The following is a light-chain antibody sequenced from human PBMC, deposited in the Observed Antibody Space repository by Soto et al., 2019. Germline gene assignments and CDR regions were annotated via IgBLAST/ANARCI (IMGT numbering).Light chain of an antibody. Sequence: DIEMTQSQSSLSASVGDRVTITCRASQSISSWLAWYQQKPGKAPKLLIYDASSLESGVPSRFSGSGSGTEFTLTISSLQPDDFATYYCQQYNSYWTFGQGTKVDIK. CDR2: DAS. J-gene: IGKJ1*01. V-gene: IGKV1-5*01. CDR1: QSISSW. CDR3: QQYNSYWT.